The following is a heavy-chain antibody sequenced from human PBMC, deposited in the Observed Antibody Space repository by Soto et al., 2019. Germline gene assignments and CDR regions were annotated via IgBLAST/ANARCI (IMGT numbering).Heavy chain of an antibody. Sequence: QVHLVQSGAEVQKPGASVRISCQASGYAFTTSAIHWVRQAPGQSLEWMGWINPATGDTKYSQNVRGRVTVALDTSATTAYMDLRSLASHDTAVYYCARAAGRSKLLPFYFDPWGQGTLVTVSS. V-gene: IGHV1-3*01. CDR3: ARAAGRSKLLPFYFDP. J-gene: IGHJ5*02. D-gene: IGHD1-26*01. CDR2: INPATGDT. CDR1: GYAFTTSA.